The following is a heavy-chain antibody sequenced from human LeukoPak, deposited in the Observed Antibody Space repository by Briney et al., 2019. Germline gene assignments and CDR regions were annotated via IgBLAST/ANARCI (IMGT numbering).Heavy chain of an antibody. V-gene: IGHV3-30*04. CDR3: AREGGYCSGGSCYGGGYYYYYMDV. J-gene: IGHJ6*03. D-gene: IGHD2-15*01. CDR1: GFTFSSYA. CDR2: MSYDGSNK. Sequence: PGGSLRLSCAASGFTFSSYAMHWVRQAPGKGLEWVAVMSYDGSNKYYADSVKGRFTISRDNSKNTLYLQMNSLRAEDTAVYYCAREGGYCSGGSCYGGGYYYYYMDVWGKGTTVTVSS.